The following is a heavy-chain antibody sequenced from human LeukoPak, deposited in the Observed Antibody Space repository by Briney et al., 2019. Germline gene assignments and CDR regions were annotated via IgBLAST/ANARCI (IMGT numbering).Heavy chain of an antibody. CDR1: GGSISSNRYY. CDR3: ARHVNSYPDY. Sequence: SETLSLTCTVSGGSISSNRYYWGWVRQPPGKGLEWIGSIYYSGSTYYNPSLRSRVTISVDTSKNQFSLKLSSVTAADTAVYYCARHVNSYPDYWGQGTLVTVSS. CDR2: IYYSGST. D-gene: IGHD5-18*01. J-gene: IGHJ4*02. V-gene: IGHV4-39*01.